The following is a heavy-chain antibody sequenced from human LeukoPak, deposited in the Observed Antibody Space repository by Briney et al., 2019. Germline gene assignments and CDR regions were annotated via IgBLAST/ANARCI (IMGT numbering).Heavy chain of an antibody. J-gene: IGHJ4*02. CDR1: GYPFSSYW. CDR2: INGGRSST. CDR3: TRGTFGARDS. Sequence: PGGSLRLSCAGSGYPFSSYWMNWVRQVPGKGLVWVSRINGGRSSTSYAESVRGRFTISRDNAKNTLYLQMNSLRAEDTAVYYLTRGTFGARDSWGRGTRITV. D-gene: IGHD3-10*01. V-gene: IGHV3-74*01.